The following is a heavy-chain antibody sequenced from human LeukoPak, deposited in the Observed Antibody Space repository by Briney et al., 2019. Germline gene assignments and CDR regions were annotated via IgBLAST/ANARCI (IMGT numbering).Heavy chain of an antibody. CDR1: GGTFSSYA. CDR3: ASHDYGDYVLFDY. V-gene: IGHV1-69*01. D-gene: IGHD4-17*01. J-gene: IGHJ4*02. Sequence: SVKVSCKASGGTFSSYAISWVRQAPGQGLEWMGGIIPIFGTANYAQKFQGRVTITADESTSTAYMELSSLRSEDTAVYYCASHDYGDYVLFDYWGQGTLVTVPS. CDR2: IIPIFGTA.